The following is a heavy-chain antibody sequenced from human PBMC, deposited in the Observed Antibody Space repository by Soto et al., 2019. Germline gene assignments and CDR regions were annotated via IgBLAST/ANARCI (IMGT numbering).Heavy chain of an antibody. CDR3: ARAWFGDFVYYFDY. V-gene: IGHV1-18*01. CDR1: GYSFTAYY. CDR2: ISAYNGGT. D-gene: IGHD3-10*01. J-gene: IGHJ4*02. Sequence: ASVKVSCKASGYSFTAYYIHWVRQAPGQGLEWMGWISAYNGGTNYAQKLQGRVTMTTDTSTSSASMELRSLRSDDTAVYYCARAWFGDFVYYFDYWGQGTPVTVSS.